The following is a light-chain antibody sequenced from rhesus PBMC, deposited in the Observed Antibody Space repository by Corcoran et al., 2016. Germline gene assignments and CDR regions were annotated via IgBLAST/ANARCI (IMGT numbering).Light chain of an antibody. CDR2: KAS. V-gene: IGKV1-74*01. CDR1: ENVNNY. CDR3: QHSYGTPLT. Sequence: DIQMTQSPSSLSASVGDRVTITCRASENVNNYLHWYQQKPGKAPILLIYKASTLQSGVPSRFRGSGSGTDFTLTISSLQPEDFATYYCQHSYGTPLTFGGGTKVELK. J-gene: IGKJ4*01.